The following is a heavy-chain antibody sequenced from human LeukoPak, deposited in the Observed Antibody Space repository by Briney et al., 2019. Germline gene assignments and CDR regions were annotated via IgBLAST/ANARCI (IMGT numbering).Heavy chain of an antibody. V-gene: IGHV5-51*01. CDR1: GYSFTSYW. J-gene: IGHJ4*02. D-gene: IGHD3-22*01. CDR2: IYPGDSDT. Sequence: GESLKISCKGSGYSFTSYWIGLVRQMPGKGLEWMGIIYPGDSDTRYSPSFQGQVTISADKSISTAYLQWSSLKASDTAMYYCARGAYSYYYDSSGSFDYWGQGTLVTVSS. CDR3: ARGAYSYYYDSSGSFDY.